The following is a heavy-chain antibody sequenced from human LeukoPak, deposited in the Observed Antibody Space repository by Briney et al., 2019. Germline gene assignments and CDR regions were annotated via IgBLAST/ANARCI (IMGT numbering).Heavy chain of an antibody. D-gene: IGHD3-22*01. CDR3: ARWDYYDSRTFDI. V-gene: IGHV1-18*01. J-gene: IGHJ3*02. CDR2: ISIYNGKI. Sequence: GASVKASCKASGYTFTSYGISWVRQAPGQGLEWMGWISIYNGKINYAQKFQGRVTMTTDTSTSTAYMELRSLRSDDTAVYYCARWDYYDSRTFDIWGQGTMVTVSS. CDR1: GYTFTSYG.